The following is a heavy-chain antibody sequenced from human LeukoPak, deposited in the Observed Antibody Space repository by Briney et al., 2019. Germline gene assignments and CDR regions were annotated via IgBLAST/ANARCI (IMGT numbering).Heavy chain of an antibody. V-gene: IGHV3-30*03. Sequence: PGGSLRLSCAASGFTFSSYGMHWVRQAPGKGLEWVAVISYDGSNKYYADSVKGRFTISRDNSKNTLYLQMNSLRAEDTAVYYCARDQGEWEKLFDYWGQGTLVTVSS. J-gene: IGHJ4*02. CDR2: ISYDGSNK. D-gene: IGHD1-26*01. CDR3: ARDQGEWEKLFDY. CDR1: GFTFSSYG.